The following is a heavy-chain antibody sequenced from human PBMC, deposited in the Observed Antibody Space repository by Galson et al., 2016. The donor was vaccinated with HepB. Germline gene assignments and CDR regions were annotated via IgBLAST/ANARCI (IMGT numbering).Heavy chain of an antibody. CDR1: GGSIASRSYY. V-gene: IGHV4-39*07. Sequence: LSLTCTVSGGSIASRSYYWDWIRQAPGKGLEWIGSISHKGSTYYRPSLQSRVTISLDTSKKQWSLKLESVTAADTAVYYCARDQSGSDYYWLYSYFDFWGQGSLVTVAS. D-gene: IGHD1-26*01. J-gene: IGHJ4*02. CDR2: ISHKGST. CDR3: ARDQSGSDYYWLYSYFDF.